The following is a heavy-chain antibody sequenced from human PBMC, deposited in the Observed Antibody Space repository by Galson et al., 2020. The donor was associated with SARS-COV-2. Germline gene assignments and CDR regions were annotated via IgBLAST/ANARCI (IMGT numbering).Heavy chain of an antibody. CDR3: ARTWISGTTSRTFDS. D-gene: IGHD1-1*01. CDR1: GFSPYTSPMR. V-gene: IGHV2-70*04. Sequence: SGPPLLHLPQPLTLTCTFSGFSPYTSPMRVSWLRQPPGNPLEWLPRLHCDEEKHSNTTLKTRLSISKDTSKNQVVLRMTNMDPGDTATYYCARTWISGTTSRTFDSWGQGTLVTVSS. J-gene: IGHJ4*02. CDR2: LHCDEEK.